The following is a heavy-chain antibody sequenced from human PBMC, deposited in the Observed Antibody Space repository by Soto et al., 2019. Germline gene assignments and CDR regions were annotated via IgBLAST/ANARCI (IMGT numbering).Heavy chain of an antibody. D-gene: IGHD1-26*01. CDR3: XXGGXLYWYFDL. CDR2: INAGNGNT. Sequence: QVQLVQSGAEVKKPGASVKVSCKXSGYXFTSYAMHWVRQAPGQRLEWMGWINAGNGNTKYSQKFQGRVTITRDTSASTAYMELSSLXXXXXXXXXXXXGGXLYWYFDLWGRGTLVTVSS. J-gene: IGHJ2*01. V-gene: IGHV1-3*01. CDR1: GYXFTSYA.